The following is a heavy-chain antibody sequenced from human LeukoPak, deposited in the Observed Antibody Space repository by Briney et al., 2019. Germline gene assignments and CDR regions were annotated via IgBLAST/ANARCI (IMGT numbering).Heavy chain of an antibody. V-gene: IGHV3-23*01. CDR1: GFTFSNYA. CDR2: ISGSGDNT. J-gene: IGHJ4*02. D-gene: IGHD1-26*01. CDR3: AKVDSGSYPFDY. Sequence: GGSLRLSCAASGFTFSNYAKSWVRQAPGKGLEWVSAISGSGDNTNYADSVEGRLTISRDNSKNTLYLQMNSLRAEDTAVYYCAKVDSGSYPFDYWGQGTLVTVSS.